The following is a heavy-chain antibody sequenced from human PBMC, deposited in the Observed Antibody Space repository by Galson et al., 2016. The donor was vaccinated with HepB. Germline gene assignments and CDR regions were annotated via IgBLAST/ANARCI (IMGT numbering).Heavy chain of an antibody. CDR3: ARGTRYNWNYLDY. D-gene: IGHD1-7*01. J-gene: IGHJ4*02. CDR2: VNNSGST. Sequence: SETLSLTCTLNAGSFRDYYWSWIRQPPGKGLEWIGEVNNSGSTNYNPSLKTRVTVSMDTSKTHFSLNLTSVTAADTAVIYCARGTRYNWNYLDYWGQGPLVTVSS. V-gene: IGHV4-34*01. CDR1: AGSFRDYY.